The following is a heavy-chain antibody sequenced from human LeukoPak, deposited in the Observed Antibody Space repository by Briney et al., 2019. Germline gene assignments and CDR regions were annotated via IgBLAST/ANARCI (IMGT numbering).Heavy chain of an antibody. CDR3: ARDRRAYSSGWWPFDC. D-gene: IGHD6-19*01. Sequence: GGSLRLSCAASGFTLRNYWMSWVRQAPGKGPEWVANMNEDGTDKNYVDSVKGRFTISRDNAKNSLYLQMNSLTAEDTAVYYCARDRRAYSSGWWPFDCWGQGTLVTVSS. V-gene: IGHV3-7*01. CDR2: MNEDGTDK. CDR1: GFTLRNYW. J-gene: IGHJ4*02.